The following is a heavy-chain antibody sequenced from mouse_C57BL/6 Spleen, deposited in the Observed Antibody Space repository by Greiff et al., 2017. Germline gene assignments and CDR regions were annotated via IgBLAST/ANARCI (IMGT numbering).Heavy chain of an antibody. Sequence: QVQLQQSGAELARPGASVKMSCKASGYTFTSYTMHWVKQRPGQGLEWIGYINPSSGYTKYNQKFKDKATLTADKSSSTAYMQLSSLTSEDSAVYYCARKGIYYEYDESYFDVWGTGTTVTVSS. CDR2: INPSSGYT. CDR3: ARKGIYYEYDESYFDV. J-gene: IGHJ1*03. CDR1: GYTFTSYT. D-gene: IGHD2-4*01. V-gene: IGHV1-4*01.